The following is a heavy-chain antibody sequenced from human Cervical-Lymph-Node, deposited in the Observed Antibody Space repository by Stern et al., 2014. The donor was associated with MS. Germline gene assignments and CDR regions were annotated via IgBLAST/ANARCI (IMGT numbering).Heavy chain of an antibody. D-gene: IGHD3-10*01. V-gene: IGHV3-21*01. CDR3: ARGSGMILGD. CDR1: GFSFSTDA. J-gene: IGHJ4*02. Sequence: VQLVESGGGLVKWGGSPRLSCAASGFSFSTDAMNWVRQAPGKGLEWVSSISRSSAYIYYADSVKGRFAISRDNAQNSLYLHMNSLRAEDTGVYYCARGSGMILGDWGQGTLVTVSS. CDR2: ISRSSAYI.